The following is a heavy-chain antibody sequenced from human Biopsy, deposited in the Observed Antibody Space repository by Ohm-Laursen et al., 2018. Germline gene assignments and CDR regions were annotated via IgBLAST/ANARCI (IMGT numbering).Heavy chain of an antibody. V-gene: IGHV4-4*07. CDR1: GDSINHYY. Sequence: GTLPLTCTVSGDSINHYYWSWIRQPAGKGLEWIGRIYTSGSPNYNLSLESRVTMSVDTSKNQFSLNLRSVAAADTAVYYCARGTGRYYVYGAFDIWGQGTVVTVSS. CDR2: IYTSGSP. CDR3: ARGTGRYYVYGAFDI. D-gene: IGHD1-26*01. J-gene: IGHJ3*02.